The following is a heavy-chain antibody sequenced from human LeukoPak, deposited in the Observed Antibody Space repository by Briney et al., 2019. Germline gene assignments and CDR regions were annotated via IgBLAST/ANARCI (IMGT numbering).Heavy chain of an antibody. V-gene: IGHV3-53*01. CDR3: ARDRGNNWFDP. Sequence: GSLRLSCAASGFTVSSNYMSWVRQAPGKGLEWVSVIYSGGSTYYADSVKGRFTISRDNSKNTLYLQMNSLRAEDTAVYYCARDRGNNWFDPWGQGTLVTVSS. CDR2: IYSGGST. CDR1: GFTVSSNY. J-gene: IGHJ5*02.